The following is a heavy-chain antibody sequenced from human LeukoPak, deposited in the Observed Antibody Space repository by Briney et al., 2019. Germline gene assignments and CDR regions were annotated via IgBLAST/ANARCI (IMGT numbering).Heavy chain of an antibody. J-gene: IGHJ6*02. V-gene: IGHV3-30*18. CDR1: GFTFSSYG. D-gene: IGHD6-13*01. CDR3: AKDSSWYGGYYYDGLDV. Sequence: GGSLRLSCAASGFTFSSYGMHWVRQAPGKGLEWVAVISYDGSNKYYADSVKGRFTISRDNSKNTLYLQMNSLRAEDTAVYYCAKDSSWYGGYYYDGLDVWGQGTTVTVSS. CDR2: ISYDGSNK.